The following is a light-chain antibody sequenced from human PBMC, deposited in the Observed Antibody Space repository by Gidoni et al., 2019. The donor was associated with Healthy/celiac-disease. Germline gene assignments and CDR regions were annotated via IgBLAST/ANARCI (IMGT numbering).Light chain of an antibody. Sequence: QLVLTQSPSASASLVASVKLTCTLSSGHSSYAIAWHQQQPEKGPRYLMKLNSDGSHSKVDGIPDRFSGSSSGAERYLTISSLQSEDEADYYCQTWGTGIQVFGGGTKLTVL. V-gene: IGLV4-69*01. CDR3: QTWGTGIQV. CDR2: LNSDGSH. CDR1: SGHSSYA. J-gene: IGLJ2*01.